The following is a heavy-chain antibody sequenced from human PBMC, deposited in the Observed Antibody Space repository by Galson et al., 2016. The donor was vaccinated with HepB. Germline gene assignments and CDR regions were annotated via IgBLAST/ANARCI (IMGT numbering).Heavy chain of an antibody. V-gene: IGHV1-69*13. Sequence: SVKVSCKASGGTFSSYAFSWVRQAPGQGLEWMGGIIPILNTAKYAQKFQGRVTTTADESSSTAYMGLGSLRSEDTAVYYCARADSSSYGYYFQHWGQGTLVTVSS. CDR1: GGTFSSYA. D-gene: IGHD3-22*01. CDR3: ARADSSSYGYYFQH. J-gene: IGHJ1*01. CDR2: IIPILNTA.